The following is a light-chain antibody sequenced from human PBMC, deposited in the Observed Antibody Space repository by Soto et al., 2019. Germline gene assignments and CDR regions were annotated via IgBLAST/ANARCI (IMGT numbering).Light chain of an antibody. J-gene: IGKJ1*01. CDR3: QQYYSYPWT. CDR1: QSVGYW. Sequence: DIQMTQSPSTLSASVGDRVTITCRASQSVGYWLAWYQQKPGKAPKLLIYAASTLQSGVPSRFSGSGSGTDFTLTISCLQSEDFATYYCQQYYSYPWTFGQGTKVDIK. V-gene: IGKV1-5*01. CDR2: AAS.